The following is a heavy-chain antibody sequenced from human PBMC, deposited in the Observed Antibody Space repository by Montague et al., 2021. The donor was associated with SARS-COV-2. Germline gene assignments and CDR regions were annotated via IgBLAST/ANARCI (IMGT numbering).Heavy chain of an antibody. CDR2: INGGSSVM. CDR1: GFNFGVYE. D-gene: IGHD2-2*01. V-gene: IGHV3-48*03. J-gene: IGHJ5*02. CDR3: APAVPVADDS. Sequence: SLRLSCAASGFNFGVYEMNWVRQTPRKGLEWVSYINGGSSVMYYSDSVMGRFTISRDNAESSLYLQMNSLRAEDTAAYYCAPAVPVADDSWGQGTLVTVSS.